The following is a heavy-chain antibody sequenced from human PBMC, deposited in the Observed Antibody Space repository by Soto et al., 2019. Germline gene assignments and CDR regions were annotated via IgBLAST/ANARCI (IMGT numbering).Heavy chain of an antibody. D-gene: IGHD6-6*01. CDR1: GFTFSDYY. J-gene: IGHJ6*02. CDR3: ARDRSSSSWYYYYYGMDV. Sequence: SGGSVRLSXAASGFTFSDYYMSWIRQAPGKGLEWVPYISSSGSTIYYADSVKGRFTISRDNAKNSLYLQMNSLRAEDTAVYYCARDRSSSSWYYYYYGMDVWGQGTTVTVSS. V-gene: IGHV3-11*01. CDR2: ISSSGSTI.